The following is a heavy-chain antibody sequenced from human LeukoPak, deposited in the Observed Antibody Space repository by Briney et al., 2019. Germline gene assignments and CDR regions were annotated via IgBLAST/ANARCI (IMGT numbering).Heavy chain of an antibody. V-gene: IGHV4-59*13. CDR1: GGSISGYY. CDR2: IYSSGRT. J-gene: IGHJ4*02. D-gene: IGHD6-25*01. Sequence: SETLSLTCTVSGGSISGYYWSWIRQPPGKGLEWIGCIYSSGRTNYNPSLKSRVTISVDTSKNQFSLKLSSVTATDTAVYYCARYTSSGLMYWGQRTQVTVSS. CDR3: ARYTSSGLMY.